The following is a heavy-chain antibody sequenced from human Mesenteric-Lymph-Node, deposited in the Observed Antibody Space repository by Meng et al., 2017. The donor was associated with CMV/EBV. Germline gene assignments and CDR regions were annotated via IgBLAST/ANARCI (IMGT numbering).Heavy chain of an antibody. Sequence: ASVKVSCKASGYTFTDFYMHWVRQAPGQGLKWLGYINPNTGDTNYAQKFQGRVIMTRDTSSNTAYVDLTRLRSDDTALYYCAKDGGSFLDYYFDFWGQGTLVTVSS. CDR2: INPNTGDT. CDR3: AKDGGSFLDYYFDF. J-gene: IGHJ4*02. V-gene: IGHV1-2*02. CDR1: GYTFTDFY. D-gene: IGHD1-26*01.